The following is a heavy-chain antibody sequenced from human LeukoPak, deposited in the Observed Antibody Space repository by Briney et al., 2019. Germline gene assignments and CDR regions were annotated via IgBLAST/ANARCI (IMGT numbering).Heavy chain of an antibody. D-gene: IGHD3-22*01. J-gene: IGHJ4*02. CDR3: ARQDYYDSSGYYHY. V-gene: IGHV1-69*05. CDR2: IIPIFGTA. Sequence: ASVKLSCKASGGTFSSYAISWVRQAPGQGLEWMGGIIPIFGTANYAQKFQGRVTITTDESTSTAYMELSSLRSEDTAVYYCARQDYYDSSGYYHYWGQGTLVTVSS. CDR1: GGTFSSYA.